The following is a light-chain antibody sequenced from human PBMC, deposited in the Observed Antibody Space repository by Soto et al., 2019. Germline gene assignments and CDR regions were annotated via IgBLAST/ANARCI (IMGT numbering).Light chain of an antibody. CDR2: DVS. J-gene: IGLJ1*01. CDR1: SSDVGGYNY. Sequence: QSVLTQPASVSGSPGQSITISCTGTSSDVGGYNYVSWYQQHPGKAPKLMIYDVSNRPSGVSNRFSGSKSGNTASLTISGLQAEDEADYYCSSYTSSSTVFGTGNKVTVL. CDR3: SSYTSSSTV. V-gene: IGLV2-14*01.